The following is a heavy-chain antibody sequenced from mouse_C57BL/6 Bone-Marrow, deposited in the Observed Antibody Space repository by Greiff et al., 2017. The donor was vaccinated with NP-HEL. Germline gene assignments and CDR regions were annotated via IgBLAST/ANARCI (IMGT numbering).Heavy chain of an antibody. CDR3: ARGGFYYDYDDYAMDY. CDR2: IDPSDSYT. J-gene: IGHJ4*01. V-gene: IGHV1-69*01. Sequence: QVQLQQPGAELVMPGASVKLSCKASGYTFTSYWMHWVKQRPGQGLEWIGEIDPSDSYTNYNQKFKGKSTLTVDKSSSTAYMQLSSRTSEDSAVYYCARGGFYYDYDDYAMDYWGQGTSVTVSS. D-gene: IGHD2-4*01. CDR1: GYTFTSYW.